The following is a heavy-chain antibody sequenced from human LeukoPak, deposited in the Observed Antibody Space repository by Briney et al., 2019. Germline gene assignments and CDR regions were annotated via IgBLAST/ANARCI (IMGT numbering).Heavy chain of an antibody. D-gene: IGHD2-8*01. CDR1: GGSISYY. CDR2: IYSSGST. J-gene: IGHJ6*02. CDR3: ARGRNGPGADYYYGMDV. Sequence: NPSETLSLTCTVSGGSISYYWTWLRQPAGKGLEWIGRIYSSGSTNYNPSLKSRVTMSVDTSKNQFSLKLSSVTAADTAVYYCARGRNGPGADYYYGMDVWGQGTTVTVSS. V-gene: IGHV4-4*07.